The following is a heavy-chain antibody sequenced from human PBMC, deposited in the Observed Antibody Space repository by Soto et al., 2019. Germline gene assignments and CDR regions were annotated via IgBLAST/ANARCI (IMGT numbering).Heavy chain of an antibody. CDR1: GFTFNNYV. J-gene: IGHJ4*02. D-gene: IGHD2-21*02. CDR3: ARCCAGDCSRGFDT. V-gene: IGHV3-23*01. CDR2: VTGNSGVI. Sequence: EVQLLESGGGLVQPGRSLRLSCAASGFTFNNYVMTWVRQTPGKGLDWVSLVTGNSGVIDYADSVEGRFTISRDNSKNTLYLQRNSLRAEDTALYYCARCCAGDCSRGFDTWGQGPLVTVSS.